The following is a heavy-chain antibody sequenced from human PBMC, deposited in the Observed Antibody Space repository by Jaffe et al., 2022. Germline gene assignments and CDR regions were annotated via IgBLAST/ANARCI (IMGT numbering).Heavy chain of an antibody. CDR3: ARTGGYCTSDTCYVLGWWFDP. Sequence: EVQLLESGGGLVQPGGSLRLSCAASGFTFSIFAMNWVRQAPGKGLEWVSAISGSGGSTYYADSVKGRFTISRDNSKDTLYLQMNSLRAEDTAVYYCARTGGYCTSDTCYVLGWWFDPWGQGSLVTVSS. J-gene: IGHJ5*02. V-gene: IGHV3-23*01. CDR2: ISGSGGST. CDR1: GFTFSIFA. D-gene: IGHD2-2*01.